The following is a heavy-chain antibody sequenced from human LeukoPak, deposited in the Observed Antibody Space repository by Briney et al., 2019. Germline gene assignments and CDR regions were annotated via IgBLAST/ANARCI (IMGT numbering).Heavy chain of an antibody. CDR1: GFTITSYA. D-gene: IGHD4-17*01. CDR3: AKDPDGDYVGAFDT. J-gene: IGHJ3*02. V-gene: IGHV3-23*01. CDR2: IGITSEYI. Sequence: SGGSLTLSCAASGFTITSYAISWGRQSPRKGLEWVSGIGITSEYIHYADFLKGRFTISRDNSKNTVYLEMSSLRAEDAAVYYCAKDPDGDYVGAFDTWGQGTMVIVSS.